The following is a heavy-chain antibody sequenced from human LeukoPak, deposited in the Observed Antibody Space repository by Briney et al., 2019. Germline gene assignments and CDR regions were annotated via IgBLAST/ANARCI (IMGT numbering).Heavy chain of an antibody. V-gene: IGHV5-51*01. D-gene: IGHD5-12*01. CDR1: GYSFTSYW. CDR2: IYPGDSDT. J-gene: IGHJ5*02. CDR3: ARPMISDYDLLNWFDP. Sequence: GESLKISCKGSGYSFTSYWIGWVRQMPGKGLEWMGIIYPGDSDTRYSPSFQGQVTISADKSISTAYLQWSSLKASDTAMYYCARPMISDYDLLNWFDPWGQGTLVTVSS.